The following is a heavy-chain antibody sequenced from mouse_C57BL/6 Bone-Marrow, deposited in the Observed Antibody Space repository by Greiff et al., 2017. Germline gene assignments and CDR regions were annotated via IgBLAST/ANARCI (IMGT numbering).Heavy chain of an antibody. V-gene: IGHV1-50*01. Sequence: QVHVKQPGAELVKPGASVKLSCKASGYTFTSYWMQWVKQRPGQGLEWIGEIDPSDSYTNYNQKFKGKATLTVDTSSSTAYMQLSSLTSEDSAVYYCAARQLNYYAMDYWGQGTSVTVSS. CDR3: AARQLNYYAMDY. D-gene: IGHD3-2*02. CDR1: GYTFTSYW. J-gene: IGHJ4*01. CDR2: IDPSDSYT.